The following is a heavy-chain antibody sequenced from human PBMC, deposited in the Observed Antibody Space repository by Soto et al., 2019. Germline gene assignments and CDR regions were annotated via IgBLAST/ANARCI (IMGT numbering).Heavy chain of an antibody. CDR3: AKKGYYPSGKINLFDS. J-gene: IGHJ4*02. CDR2: VDHSGST. V-gene: IGHV4-38-2*01. Sequence: PSETLSLTCAVSGYSINSEYYWGWIRQHTGKGLEWIGSVDHSGSTYYSPYLRSRVTIFIDTSKNQFSLRLTSVTAADTAMYFCAKKGYYPSGKINLFDSWGPGTLVTVSS. D-gene: IGHD3-10*01. CDR1: GYSINSEYY.